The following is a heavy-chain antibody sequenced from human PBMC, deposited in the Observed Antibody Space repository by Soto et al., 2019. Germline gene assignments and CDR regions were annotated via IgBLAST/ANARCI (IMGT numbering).Heavy chain of an antibody. CDR1: GFTFSTYW. J-gene: IGHJ4*02. V-gene: IGHV3-7*03. CDR2: IREDGSVK. CDR3: MRDLPRAY. Sequence: GGSLRLSCVVSGFTFSTYWMGWVRQAPGKGLEWVANIREDGSVKNYLGSVRGRFTISRDNAKNSLYLQMDSLRAEDTAVYYCMRDLPRAYWGPGTLVTVSS.